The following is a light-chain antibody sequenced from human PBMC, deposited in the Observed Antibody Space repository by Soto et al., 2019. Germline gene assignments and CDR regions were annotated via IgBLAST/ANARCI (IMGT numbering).Light chain of an antibody. CDR1: QDIRNY. J-gene: IGKJ4*01. Sequence: DIQMTQSPSSLSASVGDRVTITCQASQDIRNYLNWYQQKPGKAPKLLIYDASKLETGVQSRFSGSGSGTDFTFTISSLQPEDIATYYCQHYDNLPLTFGGGTKVEIK. CDR3: QHYDNLPLT. V-gene: IGKV1-33*01. CDR2: DAS.